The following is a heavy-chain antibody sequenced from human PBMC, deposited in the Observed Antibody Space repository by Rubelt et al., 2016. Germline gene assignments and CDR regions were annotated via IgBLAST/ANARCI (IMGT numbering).Heavy chain of an antibody. Sequence: QITLKESGPSLVKPTQTLTLTCTFSGFSLTTSGVGVGWIRQPPGKALEWLAVIYWDDDKRYSPSLKSRLTITKDTSKKLVVLKMNNMDPVDTATDYWAYPSIAYRDDIFDAFDIWGQGTMVTVSS. J-gene: IGHJ3*02. CDR3: AYPSIAYRDDIFDAFDI. D-gene: IGHD4-17*01. CDR1: GFSLTTSGVG. V-gene: IGHV2-5*02. CDR2: IYWDDDK.